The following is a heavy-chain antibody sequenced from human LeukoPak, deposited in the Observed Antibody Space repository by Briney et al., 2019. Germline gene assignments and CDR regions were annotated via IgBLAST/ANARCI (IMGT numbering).Heavy chain of an antibody. V-gene: IGHV4-39*01. CDR2: IDYSGTT. J-gene: IGHJ4*02. CDR1: GRSISSTSYY. Sequence: PSDTLSLTCTFSGRSISSTSYYGAWIRQPPGRGLEWIGRIDYSGTTYYNPSLKSRVTISVDTSKNQFSLKLSSVTAAHTARYFCARRGQAAGSKGAFDYWGQGTLVTVCS. D-gene: IGHD6-13*01. CDR3: ARRGQAAGSKGAFDY.